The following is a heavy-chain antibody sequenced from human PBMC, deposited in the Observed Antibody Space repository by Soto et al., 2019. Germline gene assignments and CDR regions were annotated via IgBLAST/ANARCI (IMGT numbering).Heavy chain of an antibody. V-gene: IGHV4-30-4*01. Sequence: SETLSLTCTVSGDSISSGNKYWSWIRQPPGKGLEWIGYIFSSGTTYYNPSLKSRLTMSLDASQNQFSLKLNSLTDADTAVYFCARVPSPFDYYYAMDVRGQGTTVTVSS. CDR2: IFSSGTT. J-gene: IGHJ6*02. CDR1: GDSISSGNKY. CDR3: ARVPSPFDYYYAMDV. D-gene: IGHD3-16*01.